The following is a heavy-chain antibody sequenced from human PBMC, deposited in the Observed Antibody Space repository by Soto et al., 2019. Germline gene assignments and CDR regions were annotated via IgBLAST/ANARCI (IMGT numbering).Heavy chain of an antibody. Sequence: GGSLRLSCAASGFTLSSNYMSWVRQAPGKGLEWVSVFYSGGSTYYADSVKGRFTISRDNSKNTLYLQMNSLRAEDTALYYCARVSTTAMTFEFWGQGTLVTVSS. CDR2: FYSGGST. CDR1: GFTLSSNY. V-gene: IGHV3-53*01. D-gene: IGHD4-17*01. CDR3: ARVSTTAMTFEF. J-gene: IGHJ4*02.